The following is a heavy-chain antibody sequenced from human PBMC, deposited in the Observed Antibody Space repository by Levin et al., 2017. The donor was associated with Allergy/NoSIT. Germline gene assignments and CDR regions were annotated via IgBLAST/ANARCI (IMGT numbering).Heavy chain of an antibody. CDR3: ARGSGYSYGVFDY. Sequence: GGSLRLSCAASGFTFSSYAMHWVRQAPGKGLEWVAVISYDGSNKYYADSVKGRFTISRDNSKNTLYLQMNSLRAEDTAVYYCARGSGYSYGVFDYWGQGTLVTVSS. J-gene: IGHJ4*02. D-gene: IGHD5-18*01. CDR2: ISYDGSNK. CDR1: GFTFSSYA. V-gene: IGHV3-30*04.